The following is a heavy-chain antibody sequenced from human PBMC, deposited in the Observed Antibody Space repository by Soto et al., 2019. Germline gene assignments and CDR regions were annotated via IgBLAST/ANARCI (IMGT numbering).Heavy chain of an antibody. J-gene: IGHJ5*01. Sequence: EVQLVESGGGLVQPGGSLRLSCEASGATFANYWMHWVRQAPGKGLVWVSRINNDGNDITYADSVKGRFTASRDNAKNMVFLQMNSLRVEDTAVYYCARDVPYNWFDSWGQGTLVTVSS. D-gene: IGHD3-10*02. CDR1: GATFANYW. CDR3: ARDVPYNWFDS. CDR2: INNDGNDI. V-gene: IGHV3-74*01.